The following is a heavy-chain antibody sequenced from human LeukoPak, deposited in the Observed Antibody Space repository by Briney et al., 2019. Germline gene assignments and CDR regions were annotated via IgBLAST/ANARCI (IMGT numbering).Heavy chain of an antibody. D-gene: IGHD3-3*01. CDR1: SGSIRSTSYY. V-gene: IGHV4-39*01. CDR3: GRLFYDFWSGHYYYYMDV. CDR2: IYYSGST. Sequence: PSETLSLTCTVSSGSIRSTSYYWGWIRQPPGKGLEWIGSIYYSGSTYYNPSLKSRVTISVDTSKNQFSLKLSSVTAADTAVYYCGRLFYDFWSGHYYYYMDVWGKGTTVTVSS. J-gene: IGHJ6*03.